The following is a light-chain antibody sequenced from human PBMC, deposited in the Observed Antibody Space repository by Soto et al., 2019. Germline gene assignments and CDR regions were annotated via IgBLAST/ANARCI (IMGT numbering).Light chain of an antibody. CDR1: SSDVGGYNY. Sequence: QSVLTQPASVSGSPGQSITISCTGTSSDVGGYNYVSWYQQHPGKAPKLMIYDVSNRPSGVSNRFSGSKSGNTASLTISGLQAEDEADYYCSSYTSSSTLERVFETGTKVTVL. V-gene: IGLV2-14*01. CDR2: DVS. J-gene: IGLJ1*01. CDR3: SSYTSSSTLERV.